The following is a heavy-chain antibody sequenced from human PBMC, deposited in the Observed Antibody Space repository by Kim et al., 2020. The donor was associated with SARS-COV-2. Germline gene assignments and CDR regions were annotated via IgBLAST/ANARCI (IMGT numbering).Heavy chain of an antibody. CDR1: GFTFSTYS. Sequence: GGSLRLSCAASGFTFSTYSMSWVRQAPGKGLEWVSTIGGNGGTYYAASVTGRFTISRDNSKNTMYLQMNSLRAEDTAIYYCAQTLHLSVLVVYAVIWGQGTLVTVSS. J-gene: IGHJ1*01. CDR3: AQTLHLSVLVVYAVI. V-gene: IGHV3-23*01. CDR2: IGGNGGT. D-gene: IGHD2-8*02.